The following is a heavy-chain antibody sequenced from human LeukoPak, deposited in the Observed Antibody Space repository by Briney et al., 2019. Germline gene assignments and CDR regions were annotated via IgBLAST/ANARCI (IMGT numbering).Heavy chain of an antibody. Sequence: GGSLRLSCAASGFTFSSYGMHWVRQAPGKGLEWVAFIRYDGSNKYYADSVKGRFTISRDNSKNTLYLQMNSLRAEDTAVYYCAKDKKLPGARYYYMDVWGKGTTVTVPS. V-gene: IGHV3-30*02. J-gene: IGHJ6*03. CDR3: AKDKKLPGARYYYMDV. CDR2: IRYDGSNK. CDR1: GFTFSSYG. D-gene: IGHD4-23*01.